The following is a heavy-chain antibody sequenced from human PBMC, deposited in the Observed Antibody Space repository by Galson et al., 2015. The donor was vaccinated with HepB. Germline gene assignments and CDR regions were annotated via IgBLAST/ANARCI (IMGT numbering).Heavy chain of an antibody. CDR3: AGALSTVLRYFDWLSARSTDDAFDI. D-gene: IGHD3-9*01. J-gene: IGHJ3*02. Sequence: SLRLSCAASGFTFSDYYMSWIRQAPGKGLEWVSYISSSSSYTNYADSVKGRFTISRDNAKNSLYPQMNSLRAEDTAVYYCAGALSTVLRYFDWLSARSTDDAFDIWGQGTMVTVSS. CDR2: ISSSSSYT. CDR1: GFTFSDYY. V-gene: IGHV3-11*06.